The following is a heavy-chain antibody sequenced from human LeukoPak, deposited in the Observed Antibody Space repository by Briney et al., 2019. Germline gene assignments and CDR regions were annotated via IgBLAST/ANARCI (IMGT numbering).Heavy chain of an antibody. CDR3: ARLGARQMLEY. Sequence: GGSLRLSCAASGSTFSSYGMHWVRQAPGKGLEWVAVIWYDGSNKYYADSVKGRFTVSRDNAKNPLYLQMNSLRAEDTAVYYCARLGARQMLEYWGQGTLVTVSS. V-gene: IGHV3-33*01. CDR1: GSTFSSYG. D-gene: IGHD4-17*01. J-gene: IGHJ4*02. CDR2: IWYDGSNK.